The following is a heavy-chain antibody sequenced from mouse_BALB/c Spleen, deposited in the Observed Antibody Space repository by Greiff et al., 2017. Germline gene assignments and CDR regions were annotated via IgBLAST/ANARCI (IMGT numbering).Heavy chain of an antibody. D-gene: IGHD3-3*01. CDR1: GFTFSSYA. Sequence: EVMLVESGGGLVKPGGSLKLSCAASGFTFSSYAMSWVRQTPEKRLEWVATISSGGSYTYYPDSVKGRFTISRDNAKNTLYLQMSSLRSEDTAMYYCARASRDYFDYWGQGTTLTVSS. CDR3: ARASRDYFDY. CDR2: ISSGGSYT. V-gene: IGHV5-9-1*01. J-gene: IGHJ2*01.